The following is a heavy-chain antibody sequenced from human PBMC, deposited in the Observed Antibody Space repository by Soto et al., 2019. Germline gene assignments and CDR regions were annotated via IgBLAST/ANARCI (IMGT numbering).Heavy chain of an antibody. J-gene: IGHJ4*02. V-gene: IGHV4-34*01. Sequence: PSETLSLTCAVYGGSFSGYYWSWIRQPPGKGLEWIGEINHSVSTNYNPSLKSRVTISVDTSKNQFSLKLSSVTAADTAVYYCARGSYGSGSYWALFDYWGQGTLVTVSS. D-gene: IGHD3-10*01. CDR1: GGSFSGYY. CDR3: ARGSYGSGSYWALFDY. CDR2: INHSVST.